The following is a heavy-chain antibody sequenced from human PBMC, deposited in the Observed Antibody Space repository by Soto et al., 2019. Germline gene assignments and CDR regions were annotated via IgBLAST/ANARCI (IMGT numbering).Heavy chain of an antibody. D-gene: IGHD6-13*01. CDR1: GMTFSQSA. V-gene: IGHV3-33*04. CDR3: ARGIGVAGRFFYYYGLDV. CDR2: IWNDGSFQ. Sequence: QVQLVESGGGVAQPGRYLRLSCAASGMTFSQSAMHWVRQAPGKGLEWVAGIWNDGSFQDYVDSVKGRFSISRDNSKNTLYLQMNNLRVDDTAIYYCARGIGVAGRFFYYYGLDVWGQGTPVTVSS. J-gene: IGHJ6*02.